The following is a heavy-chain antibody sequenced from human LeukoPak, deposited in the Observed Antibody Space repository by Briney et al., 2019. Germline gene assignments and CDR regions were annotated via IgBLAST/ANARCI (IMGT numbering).Heavy chain of an antibody. Sequence: PGGSLRLSCAASGFTFNTYWMSWVRQAPGKGLEWVANIKQDGSDKYYVDSVKGRFTISRDNAKNSLYLQMDSLRAEDTAVYYCARETTLITDTAWFDPWGQGTLVTVSS. D-gene: IGHD4-23*01. V-gene: IGHV3-7*01. CDR2: IKQDGSDK. CDR3: ARETTLITDTAWFDP. CDR1: GFTFNTYW. J-gene: IGHJ5*02.